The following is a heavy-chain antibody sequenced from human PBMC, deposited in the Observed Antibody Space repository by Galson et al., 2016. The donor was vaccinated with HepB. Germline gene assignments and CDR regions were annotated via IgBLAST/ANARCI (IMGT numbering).Heavy chain of an antibody. D-gene: IGHD3-16*01. J-gene: IGHJ5*02. CDR3: AKDKPKDSTLGSVFDP. CDR1: GFSFSSYW. CDR2: IRQDGGEK. V-gene: IGHV3-7*04. Sequence: SLRLSCAASGFSFSSYWMSWVRQVPGKGLEWLAIIRQDGGEKHYVDSVKGRFAISRDNARNSWYLEMNSLRGEDTAVYYCAKDKPKDSTLGSVFDPWGQGTLVTVSS.